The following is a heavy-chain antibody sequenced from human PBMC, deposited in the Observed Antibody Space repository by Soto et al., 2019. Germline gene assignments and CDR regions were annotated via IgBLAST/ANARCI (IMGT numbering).Heavy chain of an antibody. V-gene: IGHV3-21*01. Sequence: PGGSLRLSCASSCFTFSRYSMNWVRQAPGKGLEWVSSISSSSSYIYYADSVKGRFTISRDNAKNSLYLQMNSLRAEDTAVYYCARDMQQQLVNRFDYWGQGTLVTVSS. CDR1: CFTFSRYS. CDR3: ARDMQQQLVNRFDY. J-gene: IGHJ4*02. D-gene: IGHD6-13*01. CDR2: ISSSSSYI.